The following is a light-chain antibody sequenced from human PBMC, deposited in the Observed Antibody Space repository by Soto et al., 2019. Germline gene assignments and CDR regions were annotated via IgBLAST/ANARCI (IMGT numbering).Light chain of an antibody. CDR1: SSDVGSYNL. Sequence: QSALTQPVSVSGSPGQSITISCTGASSDVGSYNLVSWYQQHPGKAPKLMLYEGSKRPSGVSNRFSGSKSGSTASLTISGLQAEDESDYYCCSYAGSSTYVFGTGTKVTVL. J-gene: IGLJ1*01. V-gene: IGLV2-23*01. CDR2: EGS. CDR3: CSYAGSSTYV.